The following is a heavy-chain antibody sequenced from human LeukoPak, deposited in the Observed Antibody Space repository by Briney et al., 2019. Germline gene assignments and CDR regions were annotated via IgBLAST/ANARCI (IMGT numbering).Heavy chain of an antibody. CDR1: GDSVSSKSAT. CDR2: TYYRSKWYN. J-gene: IGHJ4*02. CDR3: VRVEMATIGPDY. V-gene: IGHV6-1*01. D-gene: IGHD5-24*01. Sequence: SQTLSLTCAISGDSVSSKSATWNWIRQSPSRGLEWLGRTYYRSKWYNDYAVSVKSRITINPDTSKNQFSLQLNSVTPEDMAVYYCVRVEMATIGPDYWGQGTLVTVSS.